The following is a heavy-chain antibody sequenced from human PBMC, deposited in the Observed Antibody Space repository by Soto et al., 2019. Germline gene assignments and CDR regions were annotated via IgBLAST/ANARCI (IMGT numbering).Heavy chain of an antibody. CDR1: GFTFSSYA. CDR3: ARARTTGIVADFDY. V-gene: IGHV3-48*04. CDR2: ISSSGSTI. D-gene: IGHD1-1*01. Sequence: GGSLRLSCAASGFTFSSYAMSWVRQAPGKGLEWVSYISSSGSTIYYADSVKGQFTISRDNAKNSLYLQMNSLRAEDTAVYYCARARTTGIVADFDYWGQGTLVTVSS. J-gene: IGHJ4*02.